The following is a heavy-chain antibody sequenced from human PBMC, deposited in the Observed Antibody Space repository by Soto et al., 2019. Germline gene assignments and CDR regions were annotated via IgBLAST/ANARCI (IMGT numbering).Heavy chain of an antibody. CDR3: ARRDDSSGYPKGGMDV. D-gene: IGHD3-22*01. Sequence: GESLKISCKGSGYSFTSYWISWVRQMPGKGLEWMGRIDPSDSYTNYSPSFQGHVTISADKSISTAYLQWSSLKASDTAMYYCARRDDSSGYPKGGMDVWGQGTTVTVSS. V-gene: IGHV5-10-1*01. CDR1: GYSFTSYW. CDR2: IDPSDSYT. J-gene: IGHJ6*02.